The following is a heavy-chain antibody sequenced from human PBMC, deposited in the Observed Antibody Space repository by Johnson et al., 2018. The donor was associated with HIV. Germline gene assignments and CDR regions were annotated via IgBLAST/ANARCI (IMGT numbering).Heavy chain of an antibody. J-gene: IGHJ3*02. CDR3: ARVRGGTGHGAFDI. CDR2: IWYDGSNK. Sequence: QMLLVESGGGLVQPGGSLRLSCAASGFTFSSYAMHWVRQAPGKGLEWVAVIWYDGSNKYYADSVKGRFTISRDNSKNTLYLQMNSLRAGDTAVYYCARVRGGTGHGAFDIWGQGTMVTVSS. CDR1: GFTFSSYA. V-gene: IGHV3-33*01.